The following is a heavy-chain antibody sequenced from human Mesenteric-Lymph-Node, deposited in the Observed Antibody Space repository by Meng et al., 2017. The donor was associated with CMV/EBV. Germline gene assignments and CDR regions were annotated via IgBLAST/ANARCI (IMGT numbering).Heavy chain of an antibody. CDR2: ISLGSRYI. J-gene: IGHJ4*02. CDR1: GFTFDTYA. CDR3: ARGRGGDGLLDY. Sequence: GGSLRLSCAASGFTFDTYAMNWVRQAPGKGLEWVSSISLGSRYINYADSVKGRFTVSRDNAKNSLYLQMNTLGAEDTAVYYCARGRGGDGLLDYWGQGTLVTVSS. V-gene: IGHV3-21*01. D-gene: IGHD3-16*01.